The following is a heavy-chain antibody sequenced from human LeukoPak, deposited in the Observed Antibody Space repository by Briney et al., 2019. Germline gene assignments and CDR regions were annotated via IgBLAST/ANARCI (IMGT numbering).Heavy chain of an antibody. V-gene: IGHV3-33*08. Sequence: PGGSLRFSCAASGFTFSSYGMHWIRQAPGKGLEWVAVIWYDGSNKYYADSVKGRFTISRDNSKNTLYLQMDSLRAEDTAVYYCARDLDTAMVYKTDTFDYWGQGTLVTVSS. D-gene: IGHD5-18*01. CDR3: ARDLDTAMVYKTDTFDY. CDR2: IWYDGSNK. CDR1: GFTFSSYG. J-gene: IGHJ4*02.